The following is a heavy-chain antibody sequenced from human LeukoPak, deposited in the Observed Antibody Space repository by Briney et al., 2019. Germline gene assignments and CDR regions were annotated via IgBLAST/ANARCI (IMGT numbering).Heavy chain of an antibody. D-gene: IGHD2-2*01. V-gene: IGHV4-34*01. CDR3: ARVDWHSTKPPYYYYYGMDV. J-gene: IGHJ6*02. CDR2: INHSGST. CDR1: GGSFSGYY. Sequence: PSETLSLTCAVYGGSFSGYYWSWIRQPPGKGLEWIGEINHSGSTNYNPPLKSRVTISVDTSKNQFSLKLSSVTAADTAVYYCARVDWHSTKPPYYYYYGMDVWGQGTTVTVSS.